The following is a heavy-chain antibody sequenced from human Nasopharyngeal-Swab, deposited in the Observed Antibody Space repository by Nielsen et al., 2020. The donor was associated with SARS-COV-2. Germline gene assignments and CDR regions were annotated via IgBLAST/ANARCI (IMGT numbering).Heavy chain of an antibody. Sequence: SETLSLTCAMYGGSLSGYYWSWIRQPPGKGLEWIGEINHSGSTDYNPSHKSRVTISLDTSKNQFSLKLRSATAADTAVYYCAEKGYTSSWYFYWGQGTLVTVSS. V-gene: IGHV4-34*01. D-gene: IGHD6-13*01. CDR3: AEKGYTSSWYFY. J-gene: IGHJ4*02. CDR1: GGSLSGYY. CDR2: INHSGST.